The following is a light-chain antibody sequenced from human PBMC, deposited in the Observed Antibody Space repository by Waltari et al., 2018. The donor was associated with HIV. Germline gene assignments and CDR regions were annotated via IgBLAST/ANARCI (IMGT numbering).Light chain of an antibody. CDR3: QQYFSYPRT. CDR1: QRIGNS. V-gene: IGKV1-8*01. CDR2: AAS. J-gene: IGKJ1*01. Sequence: AIRMTPSSPSFSAGLGDRFTITCRASQRIGNSLAWFQQKPGKAPKLLIYAASTVENGVPSRFSGSGSGTDFTLTISCLQSEDFATYYCQQYFSYPRTFGQGTEV.